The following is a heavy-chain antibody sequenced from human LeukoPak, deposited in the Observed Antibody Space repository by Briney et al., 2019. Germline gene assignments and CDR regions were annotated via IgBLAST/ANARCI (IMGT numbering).Heavy chain of an antibody. Sequence: PGGSLRLSCAASGFTFSDYYMSWIRQAPGKGLEWVSYISSSSSYTNYADSVKGRFTISRDNAKNTLYLQMNSLRAEDTAVYYCADSNYWYPVDYWGQGTLVTVSS. V-gene: IGHV3-11*03. CDR2: ISSSSSYT. CDR1: GFTFSDYY. D-gene: IGHD4-11*01. CDR3: ADSNYWYPVDY. J-gene: IGHJ4*02.